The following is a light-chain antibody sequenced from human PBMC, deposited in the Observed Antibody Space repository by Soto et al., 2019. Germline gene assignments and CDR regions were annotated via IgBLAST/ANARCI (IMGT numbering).Light chain of an antibody. Sequence: DTQMTQSPSSLSASVGDRVTITCRASRGISNFLAWYQQKPGKVPELLIYGASTLQSGVPSRFSGTRSGTEFTLTISSLQPEDVASYFCQKYVSPPLTFGGRAKVEF. CDR1: RGISNF. CDR3: QKYVSPPLT. J-gene: IGKJ4*01. V-gene: IGKV1-27*01. CDR2: GAS.